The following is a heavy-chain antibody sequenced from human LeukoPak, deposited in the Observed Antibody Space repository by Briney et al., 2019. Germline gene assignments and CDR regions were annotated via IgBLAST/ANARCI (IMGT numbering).Heavy chain of an antibody. V-gene: IGHV4-39*01. D-gene: IGHD2-21*02. J-gene: IGHJ4*02. CDR2: IYYRGST. Sequence: SETLSLTCTVSGGSISSSSYYWGWIRQPPGKGLEWIGSIYYRGSTYYNPSLKSRVTISVDTSKNQFSLKLSSVTAADTAVYCCARRKDCGGDCYHSDYWGQGTLVTVSS. CDR1: GGSISSSSYY. CDR3: ARRKDCGGDCYHSDY.